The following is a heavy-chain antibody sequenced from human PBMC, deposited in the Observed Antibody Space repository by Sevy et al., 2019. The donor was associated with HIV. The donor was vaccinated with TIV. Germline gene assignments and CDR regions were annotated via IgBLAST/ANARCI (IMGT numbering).Heavy chain of an antibody. CDR1: GFTFSSYA. J-gene: IGHJ4*02. Sequence: GGSLRLSCAASGFTFSSYAMSWVRQAPGKGLEWVSTFSFGCGKINYADSVKGRFTISRDNSKNTLYLQMHSLRAEDTAVYYCAREGCSKPHDYWGQGTLVTVSS. D-gene: IGHD3-10*02. V-gene: IGHV3-23*01. CDR3: AREGCSKPHDY. CDR2: FSFGCGKI.